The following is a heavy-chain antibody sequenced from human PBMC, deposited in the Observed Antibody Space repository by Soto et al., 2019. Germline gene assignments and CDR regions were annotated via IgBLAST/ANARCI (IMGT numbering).Heavy chain of an antibody. CDR1: GFTFSSYS. CDR3: AGGRFSSSSLGDI. CDR2: IRSSSSYI. Sequence: GGSLRLSCAASGFTFSSYSMNWVRQAPGKGLEWVSSIRSSSSYIYYADSVKGRFSISRDNAKNSLYLQMNSLRAEEAAVYYCAGGRFSSSSLGDIWGQGTMVTVSS. V-gene: IGHV3-21*01. D-gene: IGHD6-6*01. J-gene: IGHJ3*02.